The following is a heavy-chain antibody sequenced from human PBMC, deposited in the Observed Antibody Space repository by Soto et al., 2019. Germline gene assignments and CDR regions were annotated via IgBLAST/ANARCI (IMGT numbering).Heavy chain of an antibody. CDR2: VTHDGRQS. CDR3: AGEDFRKGDY. J-gene: IGHJ4*02. Sequence: EVRLVESGGGLVQPGGSLRLSCAASGFTFSAYWMAWVRQAPGKGLEWVATVTHDGRQSFYVDSVKGRFTISRDNAKNSLYLQMNGLSAVDTALYFCAGEDFRKGDYWGQGTLVTVSS. V-gene: IGHV3-7*01. CDR1: GFTFSAYW.